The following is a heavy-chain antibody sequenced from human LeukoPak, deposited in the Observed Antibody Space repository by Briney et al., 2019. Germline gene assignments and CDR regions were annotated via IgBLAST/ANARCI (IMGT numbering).Heavy chain of an antibody. CDR2: IYYSGST. CDR1: GGSISSSSYY. Sequence: SETLSLTCTVSGGSISSSSYYWSWIRQPPGKGLEWIGYIYYSGSTNYNPSLKSRVTISVDTSKNQFSLKLSSVTAADTVVYYCARAGSSWYRTIDYWGQGTLVTVSS. CDR3: ARAGSSWYRTIDY. V-gene: IGHV4-61*01. J-gene: IGHJ4*02. D-gene: IGHD6-13*01.